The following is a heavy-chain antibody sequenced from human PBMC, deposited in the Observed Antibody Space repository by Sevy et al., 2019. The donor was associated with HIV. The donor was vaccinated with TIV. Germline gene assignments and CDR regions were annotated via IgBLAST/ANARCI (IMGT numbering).Heavy chain of an antibody. CDR3: TRLFWSGYYPYFDY. CDR1: GFTFGDYA. V-gene: IGHV3-49*03. J-gene: IGHJ4*02. D-gene: IGHD3-3*01. Sequence: GGSLRLSCTASGFTFGDYAMSWFRQAPGKGLEWVGFIRSKAYGGTTEYAASVKGRFTISRDDSKSIAYLQMNSLKTEDTAVYYCTRLFWSGYYPYFDYWGQGTLVTVSP. CDR2: IRSKAYGGTT.